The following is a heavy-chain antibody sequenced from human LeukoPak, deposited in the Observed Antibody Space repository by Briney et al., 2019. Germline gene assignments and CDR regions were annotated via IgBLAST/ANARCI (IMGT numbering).Heavy chain of an antibody. V-gene: IGHV4-34*01. CDR3: ARFGTY. J-gene: IGHJ4*02. Sequence: PSETLSLTCAVYGGSFSGYFWSWIRQPPGKGLEWIGEINQSGSTNYNPSLKSRVTISGDTSKNQFSLKLSSVTAADTAAYYCARFGTYWGQGTLVTVSS. CDR1: GGSFSGYF. D-gene: IGHD3-16*01. CDR2: INQSGST.